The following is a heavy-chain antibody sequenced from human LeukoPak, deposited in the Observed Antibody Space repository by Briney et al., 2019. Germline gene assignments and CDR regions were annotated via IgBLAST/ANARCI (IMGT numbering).Heavy chain of an antibody. CDR2: INVNSGKT. D-gene: IGHD2-2*01. V-gene: IGHV1-18*01. CDR1: GGTFSSYA. Sequence: ASVKVSCKASGGTFSSYAISWVRQAPGQGLEWMGWINVNSGKTSYVQKFQGRVTMTTDTSTSTAYMELRSLTSDDTAVYYCARAVPAADYWGQGTLVTVSA. CDR3: ARAVPAADY. J-gene: IGHJ4*02.